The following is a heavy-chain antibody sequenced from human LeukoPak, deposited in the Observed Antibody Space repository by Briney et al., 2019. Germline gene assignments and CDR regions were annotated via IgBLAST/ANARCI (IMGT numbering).Heavy chain of an antibody. V-gene: IGHV5-51*01. CDR2: IYPADSDI. J-gene: IGHJ5*02. CDR1: GYSINNYW. D-gene: IGHD2-15*01. CDR3: ARQEYCSGGSCYTWFDP. Sequence: GESLKISCKGSGYSINNYWIGWVRQMPGKGLEWMGIIYPADSDIRYSPSFQGRVTISADKSISTAYLRWSSLKASDTAMYYCARQEYCSGGSCYTWFDPWGQGTLVTVPS.